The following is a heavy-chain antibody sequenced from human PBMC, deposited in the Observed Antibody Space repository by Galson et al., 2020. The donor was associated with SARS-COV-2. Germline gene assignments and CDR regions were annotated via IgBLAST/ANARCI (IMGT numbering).Heavy chain of an antibody. V-gene: IGHV4-34*01. CDR2: INHSGSP. CDR1: RGTSNDYY. CDR3: ARSPMVRGVVITFGSWFDP. D-gene: IGHD3-10*01. J-gene: IGHJ5*02. Sequence: SQAPETLSLTCAASRGTSNDYYRSRVRPPPGKGLDWSGEINHSGSPNNNPSLKSRFTISVDPSKNQFSLRLTFVTAADTAVFYGARSPMVRGVVITFGSWFDPWGQGTLVTVSS.